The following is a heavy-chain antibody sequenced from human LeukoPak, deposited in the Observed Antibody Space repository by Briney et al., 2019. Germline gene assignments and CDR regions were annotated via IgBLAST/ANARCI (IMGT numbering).Heavy chain of an antibody. CDR1: GFTFMNFP. V-gene: IGHV3-23*01. J-gene: IGHJ4*02. D-gene: IGHD2/OR15-2a*01. Sequence: PGGSLRLSCEASGFTFMNFPMRWVRQAPGKGLEYVSGITGSGGLIYYADSVKGRFTISRDNSKNTLYVQMNDLRVEDTAVYYCAKEGEYYDGTGLFLFDYWGQGTLVT. CDR2: ITGSGGLI. CDR3: AKEGEYYDGTGLFLFDY.